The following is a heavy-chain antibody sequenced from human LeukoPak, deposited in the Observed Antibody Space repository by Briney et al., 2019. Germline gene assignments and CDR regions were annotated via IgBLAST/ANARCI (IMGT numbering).Heavy chain of an antibody. Sequence: ASVKVSCKASGCTFTNYAISWVRQAPGQGLEWMGWVSAYSGNTNEVQKFQGRVTMTTDTSTTTAYMELKNLRSEDTAVYYCASNYYDSSGHGAFDIWGQGTMVTVSS. CDR2: VSAYSGNT. CDR3: ASNYYDSSGHGAFDI. CDR1: GCTFTNYA. J-gene: IGHJ3*02. V-gene: IGHV1-18*01. D-gene: IGHD3-22*01.